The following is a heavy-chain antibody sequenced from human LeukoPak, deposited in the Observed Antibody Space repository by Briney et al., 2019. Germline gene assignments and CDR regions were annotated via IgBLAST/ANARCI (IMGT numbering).Heavy chain of an antibody. CDR1: GFTFSSYA. V-gene: IGHV3-30*01. CDR3: ASVLG. CDR2: ISYDGSNK. Sequence: GGSLRLSCAASGFTFSSYAMHWVRQAPGKGLEWVAVISYDGSNKYYADSVKGRFTISRDNSKNTLYLQMNSLRVENTAVYYCASVLGWGQGTLVTVSS. J-gene: IGHJ4*02. D-gene: IGHD2-15*01.